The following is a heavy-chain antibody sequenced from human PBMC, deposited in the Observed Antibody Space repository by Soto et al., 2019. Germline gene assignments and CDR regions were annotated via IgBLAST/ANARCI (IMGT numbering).Heavy chain of an antibody. CDR3: ARWGIGDLGGSDY. D-gene: IGHD6-13*01. J-gene: IGHJ4*02. V-gene: IGHV3-33*01. Sequence: QVQLVESGGDVVQPGRSLRLSCAASGFKFSDCGMHWVRQAPGKGLEWVAVIWYDGSNKYYADSVKGRFTISRDNSKNMVYLQRNSLRAEDTAVYYGARWGIGDLGGSDYWGQGTLVTVSS. CDR2: IWYDGSNK. CDR1: GFKFSDCG.